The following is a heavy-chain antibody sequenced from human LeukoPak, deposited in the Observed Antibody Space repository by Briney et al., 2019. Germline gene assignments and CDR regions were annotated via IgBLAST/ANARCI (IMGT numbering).Heavy chain of an antibody. D-gene: IGHD2-2*01. CDR2: INSDGSWT. Sequence: GGSLRLSCAASGNYWMHWVRQAPGKGLVWVSHINSDGSWTSYADSVKGRFTISKDNAKSTVYLQMNNLRAEDTAVYYCVSFYETYWGRGTLVTVSS. CDR3: VSFYETY. V-gene: IGHV3-74*01. J-gene: IGHJ4*02. CDR1: GNYW.